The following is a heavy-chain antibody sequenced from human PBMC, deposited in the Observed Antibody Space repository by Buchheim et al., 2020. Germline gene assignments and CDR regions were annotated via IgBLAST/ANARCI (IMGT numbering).Heavy chain of an antibody. CDR2: IHNRGSTI. J-gene: IGHJ6*02. CDR3: ARVEWYYYGMDV. CDR1: GFTFSSYE. Sequence: EVQLVESGGGLLQPGGSLRLSCAASGFTFSSYEMNWVRQAPGKGLEWVSYIHNRGSTISYADSVKGRFTISRDNDKNSLYLQMDRLRAEDTAVYYCARVEWYYYGMDVWGQGT. V-gene: IGHV3-48*03. D-gene: IGHD3-3*01.